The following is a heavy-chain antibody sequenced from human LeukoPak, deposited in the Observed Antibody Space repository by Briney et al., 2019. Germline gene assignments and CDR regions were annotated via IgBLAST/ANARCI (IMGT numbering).Heavy chain of an antibody. CDR1: GGSISSGSYY. CDR3: ARSAVRLVDFDY. CDR2: IYTSGST. D-gene: IGHD3-9*01. Sequence: SETLSLTCTVSGGSISSGSYYWSWIRQPVGKGLEWIGRIYTSGSTNYNPSLKSRVTISVDTSKNQFSLKLSSVTAADTAVYYCARSAVRLVDFDYWGQGTLVTVSS. J-gene: IGHJ4*02. V-gene: IGHV4-61*02.